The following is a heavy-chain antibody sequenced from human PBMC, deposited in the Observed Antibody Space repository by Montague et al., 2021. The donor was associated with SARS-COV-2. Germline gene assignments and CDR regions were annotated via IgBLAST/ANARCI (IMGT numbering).Heavy chain of an antibody. J-gene: IGHJ6*02. D-gene: IGHD4-11*01. Sequence: SETLSLTCTVSGYSISSGYYWGWIRQPPGKGLEWIGNIYHSGSTYYNPSLKSRVTMSVDTSKNQFSLKLSSVTAADTAVYYCAVNSNYYYYYGMDVWGQGTTVTVSS. V-gene: IGHV4-38-2*02. CDR3: AVNSNYYYYYGMDV. CDR1: GYSISSGYY. CDR2: IYHSGST.